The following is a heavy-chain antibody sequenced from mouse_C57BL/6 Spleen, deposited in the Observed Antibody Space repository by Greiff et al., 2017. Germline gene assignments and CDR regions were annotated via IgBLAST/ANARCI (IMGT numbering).Heavy chain of an antibody. CDR3: ARGDYYGSNFDY. J-gene: IGHJ2*01. CDR1: GYTFTSYW. D-gene: IGHD1-1*01. CDR2: IDPSDSET. V-gene: IGHV1-52*01. Sequence: VKLQQPGAELVRPGSSVKLSCKASGYTFTSYWMHWVKQRPIQGLEWIGNIDPSDSETHYNQKFKDKATLTVDKSFSTAYMQLSSLTSEDSAVYYCARGDYYGSNFDYWGQGTTLTVSS.